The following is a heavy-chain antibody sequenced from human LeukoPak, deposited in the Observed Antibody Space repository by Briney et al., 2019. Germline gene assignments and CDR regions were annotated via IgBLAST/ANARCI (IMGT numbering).Heavy chain of an antibody. V-gene: IGHV4-34*01. Sequence: SETLSLTCAVYGGSFSGYYWSWIRQPPGKGLEWIGEINHSGSTNYNPSLKSRVTISVDTSKNQFSLKLNSVTAADTAAYYCAGVVPAAPWYFDYWGQGTLVTVSS. J-gene: IGHJ4*02. D-gene: IGHD2-2*01. CDR2: INHSGST. CDR3: AGVVPAAPWYFDY. CDR1: GGSFSGYY.